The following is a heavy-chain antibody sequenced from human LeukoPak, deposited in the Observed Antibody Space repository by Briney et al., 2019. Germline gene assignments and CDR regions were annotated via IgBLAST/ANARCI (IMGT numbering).Heavy chain of an antibody. J-gene: IGHJ2*01. Sequence: PSETLSLTCTVSGGSISSYYWSWIRQPPGKGLEWIGYIYYSGSTNYNPPLKSRVTISVDTSKNQFSLKLSSVTAADTAVYYCARDRGSTSWPNYWYFDLWGRGTLVTVSS. CDR1: GGSISSYY. CDR2: IYYSGST. CDR3: ARDRGSTSWPNYWYFDL. V-gene: IGHV4-59*01. D-gene: IGHD2-2*01.